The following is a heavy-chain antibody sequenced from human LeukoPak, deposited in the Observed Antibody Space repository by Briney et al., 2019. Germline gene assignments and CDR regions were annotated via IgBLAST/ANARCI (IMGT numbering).Heavy chain of an antibody. J-gene: IGHJ4*01. CDR1: GYSFTAYY. CDR2: INPNRGDT. D-gene: IGHD1-26*01. CDR3: ATYRIVGAYYFDY. V-gene: IGHV1-2*02. Sequence: GASVKVSCKASGYSFTAYYIHWVRQAPGQGLEWMGWINPNRGDTYFAQKFQGRVTVTRDTSISTAYMELSRLTSDDTAVYYCATYRIVGAYYFDYWGQGTLVTVSS.